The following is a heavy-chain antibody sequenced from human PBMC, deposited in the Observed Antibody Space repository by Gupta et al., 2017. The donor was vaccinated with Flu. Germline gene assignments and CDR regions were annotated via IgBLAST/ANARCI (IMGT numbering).Heavy chain of an antibody. D-gene: IGHD2-15*01. CDR1: GYSISSGYY. Sequence: QVQLQESGPGLVKPSETLSLTCAVSGYSISSGYYWGWIRQPPGKGLEWIGSIYHSGSTYYNPSLKSRVTISVDTSKNQFSLKLSSVTAADTAVYYCARSRYCSGGSCYPTDWFDPWGQGTRVTVSS. CDR2: IYHSGST. CDR3: ARSRYCSGGSCYPTDWFDP. J-gene: IGHJ5*02. V-gene: IGHV4-38-2*01.